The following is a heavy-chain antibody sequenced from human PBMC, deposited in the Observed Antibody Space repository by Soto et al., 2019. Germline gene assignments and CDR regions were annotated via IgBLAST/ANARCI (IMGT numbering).Heavy chain of an antibody. J-gene: IGHJ4*01. V-gene: IGHV3-33*01. CDR2: IWYDGSNK. Sequence: QVQLVESGGGVVQPGRSLRLSCAASGFTFSGYGMHWVRQAPGKGLEWVTIIWYDGSNKYYVDSVKGRFTISRDNSKNTLYLQMNSLRAEDTAVYYCAREKGTVDGRCYFDSWGHGTLVTVSS. D-gene: IGHD4-4*01. CDR3: AREKGTVDGRCYFDS. CDR1: GFTFSGYG.